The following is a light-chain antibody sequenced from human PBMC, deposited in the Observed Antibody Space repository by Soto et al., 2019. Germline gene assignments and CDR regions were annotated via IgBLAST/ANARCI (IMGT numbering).Light chain of an antibody. J-gene: IGKJ4*01. CDR2: GTS. CDR1: QSVSSSH. CDR3: QQYASSPLT. Sequence: EIVLTQSPGTLSLSPGERATLSCRASQSVSSSHLAWYKQNPGQAPRLLIFGTSRRATGIPDRFSGRGSETDFTLTISRLEPEDFAVYYCQQYASSPLTFGGGTKVDIK. V-gene: IGKV3-20*01.